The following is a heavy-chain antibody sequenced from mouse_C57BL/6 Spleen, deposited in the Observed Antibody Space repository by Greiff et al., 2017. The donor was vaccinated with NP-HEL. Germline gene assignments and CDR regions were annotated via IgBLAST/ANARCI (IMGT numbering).Heavy chain of an antibody. CDR2: IYPGDGDT. CDR1: GYAFSSYW. Sequence: VQLQESGAELVKPGASVKISCKASGYAFSSYWMNWVKQRPGKGLEWIGQIYPGDGDTNYNGKFKGKATLTADKSSSTAYMQLSSLTSEDSAVYFCARRGSSLAPFAYWGQGTLVTVSA. V-gene: IGHV1-80*01. CDR3: ARRGSSLAPFAY. J-gene: IGHJ3*01. D-gene: IGHD1-1*01.